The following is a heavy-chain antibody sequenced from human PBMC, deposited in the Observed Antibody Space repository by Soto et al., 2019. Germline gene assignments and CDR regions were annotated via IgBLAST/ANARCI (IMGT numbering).Heavy chain of an antibody. J-gene: IGHJ6*02. CDR2: ISAYNGNT. CDR1: GYTFTSYG. D-gene: IGHD2-21*02. CDR3: ARDPLGKTAYYYYGMDV. V-gene: IGHV1-18*01. Sequence: QVQLVQSGAEVKKPGASVKVSCKASGYTFTSYGISWVRQAPGQGLEWMGWISAYNGNTNYAQKLQGRVTMTTDTSTSTAYMELRSLRSDDTAVDYCARDPLGKTAYYYYGMDVWGQGTTVTVSS.